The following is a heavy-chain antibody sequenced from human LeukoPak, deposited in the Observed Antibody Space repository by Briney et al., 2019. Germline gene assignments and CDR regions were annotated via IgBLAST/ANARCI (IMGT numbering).Heavy chain of an antibody. CDR3: ASGPSDTVTTSGWFDP. D-gene: IGHD4-11*01. V-gene: IGHV4-61*05. CDR1: GGSISSSSYY. J-gene: IGHJ5*02. Sequence: PSETLSITCTVSGGSISSSSYYWGWIRQPPGKGLEWIGRIYTSGSTNYNPSLKSRVTMSVDTSKNQFSLKLSSVTAADTAVYYCASGPSDTVTTSGWFDPWGQGTLVTVSS. CDR2: IYTSGST.